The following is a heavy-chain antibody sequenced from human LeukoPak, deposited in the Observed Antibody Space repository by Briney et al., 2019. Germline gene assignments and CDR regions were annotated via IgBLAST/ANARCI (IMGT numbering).Heavy chain of an antibody. Sequence: GGSLRLSCAASGFTVSSNYMGWVRQAPGKGLEWVSVIYSGGDTYYADSVKGRFTISRDNAKNSLYLQMNSLRAEDTALYYCAKDVFSGSSGYYYVDYWGQGTLVTVSS. J-gene: IGHJ4*02. V-gene: IGHV3-53*05. CDR2: IYSGGDT. D-gene: IGHD6-19*01. CDR3: AKDVFSGSSGYYYVDY. CDR1: GFTVSSNY.